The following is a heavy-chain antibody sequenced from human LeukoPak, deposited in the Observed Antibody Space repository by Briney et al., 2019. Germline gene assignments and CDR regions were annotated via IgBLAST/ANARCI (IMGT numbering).Heavy chain of an antibody. D-gene: IGHD1-26*01. Sequence: GGSLRLSCAASGLIFSNHAMTWVRQSPGRGLEWVSGITGSGGNTYYAESVKGRFTISRDNSRNTVYLQMNSLRAEDAALYYCATRPASETYFGVFDYWGLGTLVTVSS. CDR1: GLIFSNHA. J-gene: IGHJ4*02. CDR3: ATRPASETYFGVFDY. CDR2: ITGSGGNT. V-gene: IGHV3-23*01.